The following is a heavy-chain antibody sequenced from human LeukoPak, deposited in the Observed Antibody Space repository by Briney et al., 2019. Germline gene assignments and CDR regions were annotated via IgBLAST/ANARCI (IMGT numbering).Heavy chain of an antibody. CDR2: IYSGGST. Sequence: GGSLRLSCAASGFSVSNNYISWVRQAPGKGLEWVSVIYSGGSTKYADSVKARFTISRDNSKNTVYLQMNSLRAEDTAVYFCARATLDNWGRGTLVTVSS. V-gene: IGHV3-53*01. CDR1: GFSVSNNY. J-gene: IGHJ4*02. CDR3: ARATLDN.